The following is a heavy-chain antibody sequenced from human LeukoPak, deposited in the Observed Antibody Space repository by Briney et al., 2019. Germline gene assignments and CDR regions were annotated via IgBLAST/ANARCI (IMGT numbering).Heavy chain of an antibody. V-gene: IGHV3-30*03. J-gene: IGHJ4*02. CDR3: ARVPLDYYDSSGYLSSGQRKDY. CDR2: ISYDGSNK. Sequence: GGSLRLSCAASGFTFSSYGIHWVRQAPGKGLEWVAVISYDGSNKYYADSVKGRFTISRDNSKNTLYLQMNSLRAEDTAVYYCARVPLDYYDSSGYLSSGQRKDYWGQGTLVTVSS. D-gene: IGHD3-22*01. CDR1: GFTFSSYG.